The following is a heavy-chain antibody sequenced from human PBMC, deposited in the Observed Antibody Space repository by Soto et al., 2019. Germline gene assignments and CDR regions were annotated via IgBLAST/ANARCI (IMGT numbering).Heavy chain of an antibody. D-gene: IGHD7-27*01. CDR1: GDPVSSGSYY. CDR2: IYHTGST. V-gene: IGHV4-31*03. J-gene: IGHJ4*02. CDR3: AAKLGTTHYFDF. Sequence: SETLSLTCSVSGDPVSSGSYYWTWVRQHPVKGLEWIGYIYHTGSTYYNPSLQSRLIMSIDTSKNRFSLHLYSVTAADTAVYFCAAKLGTTHYFDFWGQGSLVTVSS.